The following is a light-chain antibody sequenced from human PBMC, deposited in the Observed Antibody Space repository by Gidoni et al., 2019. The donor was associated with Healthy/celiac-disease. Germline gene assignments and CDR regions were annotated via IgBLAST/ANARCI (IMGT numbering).Light chain of an antibody. CDR2: GAS. J-gene: IGKJ2*01. Sequence: ELVMTQSPATLSVSPGERATLSCRASQSVSSNLAWYQQKPGQAPRRLIYGASSRATGIPARFSGSGSGTEFTLTISSLQSEDFAVYYCQQYNNWPGTFGQGTKLEIK. CDR3: QQYNNWPGT. V-gene: IGKV3-15*01. CDR1: QSVSSN.